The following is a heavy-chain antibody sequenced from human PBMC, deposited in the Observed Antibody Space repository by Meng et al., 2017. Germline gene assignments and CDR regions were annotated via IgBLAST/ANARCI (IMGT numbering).Heavy chain of an antibody. CDR2: INHSGST. CDR3: ARYGGSSWSYYYYYGMDV. Sequence: GSLRLSCAVYGGSFSGYYWSWIRQPPGKGLEWIGEINHSGSTNYNPSLKSRVTISVDTSKNQFSLKLSSVTAADTAVYYCARYGGSSWSYYYYYGMDVWGQGTTVTVSS. V-gene: IGHV4-34*01. D-gene: IGHD6-13*01. J-gene: IGHJ6*02. CDR1: GGSFSGYY.